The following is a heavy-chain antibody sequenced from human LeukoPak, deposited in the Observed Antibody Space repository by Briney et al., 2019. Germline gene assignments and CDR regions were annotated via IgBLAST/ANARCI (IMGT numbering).Heavy chain of an antibody. D-gene: IGHD2-15*01. CDR2: LWYDGSNQ. CDR1: GFTFSSYA. CDR3: ARSTGLSGSGGHPLDY. J-gene: IGHJ4*02. V-gene: IGHV3-33*08. Sequence: GGSLRLSCAASGFTFSSYAMSWVRQAPGKGLEWVAGLWYDGSNQKYADSVKGRFTISRDNSKNTLSVQMNSLRAEDTAVYYCARSTGLSGSGGHPLDYWGQGSLVTVSS.